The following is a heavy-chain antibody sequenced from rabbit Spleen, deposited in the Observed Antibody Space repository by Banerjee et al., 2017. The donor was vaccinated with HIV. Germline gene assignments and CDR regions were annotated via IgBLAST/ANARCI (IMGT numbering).Heavy chain of an antibody. J-gene: IGHJ4*01. CDR1: GFSFSKYYW. V-gene: IGHV1S40*01. CDR2: INVYTGKP. CDR3: ARDLASVVGWNFGL. Sequence: QSLEESGGDLVKPGASLTLTCTASGFSFSKYYWTCWVRQAPGKGLEWIACINVYTGKPVYATWAKGRFTISRTSSTTVTLQMTSLTAADTATYFCARDLASVVGWNFGLWGQGTLVTVS. D-gene: IGHD3-1*01.